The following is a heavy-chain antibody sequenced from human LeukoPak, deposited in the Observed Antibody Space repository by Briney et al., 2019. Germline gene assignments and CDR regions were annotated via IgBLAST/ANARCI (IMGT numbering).Heavy chain of an antibody. CDR1: GYTFTSYA. D-gene: IGHD4-17*01. CDR3: ARVDYGDYYYGMDV. V-gene: IGHV1-3*01. CDR2: INAGNGNT. Sequence: ASVKVSCKASGYTFTSYAMHWVRQAPGQRLKWMGWINAGNGNTKYSQKFQGRVTITRDTSASTAYMELSSLRSEDTAVYYCARVDYGDYYYGMDVWGQGTTVTVSS. J-gene: IGHJ6*02.